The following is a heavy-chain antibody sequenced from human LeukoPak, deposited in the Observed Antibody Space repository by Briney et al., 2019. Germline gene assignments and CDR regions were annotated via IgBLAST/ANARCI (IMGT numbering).Heavy chain of an antibody. V-gene: IGHV4-34*01. Sequence: SETLSLTCAVYGGSFSGYYWSWIRQPPGKGLEWIGEINHSGSTNYNPSLKSRVTISVDTSKNQFSLKLSSVTAADTAVYYCARDVGNYGVDVWGQGTTVTVSS. CDR1: GGSFSGYY. D-gene: IGHD1-26*01. CDR3: ARDVGNYGVDV. CDR2: INHSGST. J-gene: IGHJ6*02.